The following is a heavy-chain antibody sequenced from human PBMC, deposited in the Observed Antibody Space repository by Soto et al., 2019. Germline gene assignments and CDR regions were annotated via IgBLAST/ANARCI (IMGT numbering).Heavy chain of an antibody. Sequence: ASVEVSCKASGYTFTSYSLHLVRQAPRQRLEWMGWINAGNGNTKYSQKFQGRVTITRDRSASTAYMELSNLRSEDTAVYYCARTDHGSGSYYNPFDYWGQGALVTVSS. J-gene: IGHJ4*02. V-gene: IGHV1-3*01. CDR2: INAGNGNT. CDR1: GYTFTSYS. CDR3: ARTDHGSGSYYNPFDY. D-gene: IGHD3-10*01.